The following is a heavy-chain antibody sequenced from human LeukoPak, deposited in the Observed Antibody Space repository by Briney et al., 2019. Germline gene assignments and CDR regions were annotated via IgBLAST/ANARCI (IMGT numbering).Heavy chain of an antibody. D-gene: IGHD6-19*01. CDR3: ARTDGSSGWAYFDY. CDR2: IYYSGTT. Sequence: SESLSLTCTVSGGSISSYYWSWIRQPPGKGLECIGYIYYSGTTNYNPSLKSRVTISVETSKNQFSLKLSSVTAADTAVYYCARTDGSSGWAYFDYWGQGTLVTVSS. V-gene: IGHV4-59*08. CDR1: GGSISSYY. J-gene: IGHJ4*02.